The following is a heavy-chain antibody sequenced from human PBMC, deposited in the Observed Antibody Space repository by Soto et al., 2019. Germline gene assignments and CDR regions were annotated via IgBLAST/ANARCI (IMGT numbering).Heavy chain of an antibody. CDR3: AKEMVRGVIMDNVDY. CDR1: GFTFSSYA. J-gene: IGHJ4*02. V-gene: IGHV3-23*01. D-gene: IGHD3-10*01. Sequence: EVQLLESGGGLVQPGWSLRLSCAASGFTFSSYAMSWVRQAPGKGLEWVSAISGSGGSTYYADSVKGLFTISRDNSKNTPYLHMNSLRAEDTAVYYCAKEMVRGVIMDNVDYCGQGTLVTVSA. CDR2: ISGSGGST.